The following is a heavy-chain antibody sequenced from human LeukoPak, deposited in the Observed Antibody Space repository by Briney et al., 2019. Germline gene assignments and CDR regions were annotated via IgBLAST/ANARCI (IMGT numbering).Heavy chain of an antibody. Sequence: SGPTLVNPTQTLTLTCTFSGFSLSTSGVGVGWIRQPPGKALEWLELIYWDVDKRYSPSMKSRLTITKDTSKNQMVLTMTNMDPVDTATYYCALSLYSGYGRYFDYWGQETLVTVSS. CDR3: ALSLYSGYGRYFDY. V-gene: IGHV2-5*02. J-gene: IGHJ4*02. CDR1: GFSLSTSGVG. D-gene: IGHD5-12*01. CDR2: IYWDVDK.